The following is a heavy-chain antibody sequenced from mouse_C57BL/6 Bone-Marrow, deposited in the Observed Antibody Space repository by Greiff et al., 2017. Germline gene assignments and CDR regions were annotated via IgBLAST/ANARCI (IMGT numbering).Heavy chain of an antibody. CDR2: IDPSDSYT. J-gene: IGHJ3*01. CDR3: ARDGSSSWFAY. V-gene: IGHV1-69*01. CDR1: GYTFTSYW. Sequence: QVQLQQPGAELVMPGASVKLSCKASGYTFTSYWMHWVKQRPGQGLEWIGEIDPSDSYTNYNQQFKGKSTLTVDKSSSTSYIQLSSLTSEDSAVYYCARDGSSSWFAYWGQGTLVTVSA. D-gene: IGHD1-1*01.